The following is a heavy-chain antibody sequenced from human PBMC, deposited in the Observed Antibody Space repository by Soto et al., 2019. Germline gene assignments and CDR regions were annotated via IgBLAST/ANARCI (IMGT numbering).Heavy chain of an antibody. Sequence: GGSLRLSCGASGFTFSSYAMSWVRQAPGKGLEWVSAIGGSDGRPYYADSVKGRFAISRDNSKNTLFLQMSSLRAEDSAVYYCAKSSHLYVVPAAVSFDDWGRGAMMTVST. CDR2: IGGSDGRP. CDR1: GFTFSSYA. D-gene: IGHD2-2*01. CDR3: AKSSHLYVVPAAVSFDD. V-gene: IGHV3-23*01. J-gene: IGHJ4*02.